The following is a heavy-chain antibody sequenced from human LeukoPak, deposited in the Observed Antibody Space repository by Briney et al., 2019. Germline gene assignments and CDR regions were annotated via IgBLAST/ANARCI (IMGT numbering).Heavy chain of an antibody. V-gene: IGHV3-33*08. Sequence: PGGSQRLSCAAPGFTFSTYDMHWVRQAPGKGLEWVAVIWYDGSNTYYVDSVKGRFTISRDNSKNTLYLQMNSLRAEDTAVYYCAREARYDSSGYYFDYWGQGTLVTVSS. D-gene: IGHD3-22*01. CDR1: GFTFSTYD. CDR2: IWYDGSNT. CDR3: AREARYDSSGYYFDY. J-gene: IGHJ4*02.